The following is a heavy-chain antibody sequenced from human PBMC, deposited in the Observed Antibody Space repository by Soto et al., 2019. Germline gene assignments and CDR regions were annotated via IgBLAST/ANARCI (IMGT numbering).Heavy chain of an antibody. V-gene: IGHV4-39*01. CDR1: PGSIYRSGYY. CDR3: GKVLVGATRHTDSDS. D-gene: IGHD2-15*01. J-gene: IGHJ4*02. CDR2: INYNGVT. Sequence: LSLTCTVSPGSIYRSGYYWGWIRPPPGRGLEWIGNINYNGVTYSNPSLKSRVTISRETSKNQFSLKLTSVTAADTALYYCGKVLVGATRHTDSDSRGPGTLVTVSS.